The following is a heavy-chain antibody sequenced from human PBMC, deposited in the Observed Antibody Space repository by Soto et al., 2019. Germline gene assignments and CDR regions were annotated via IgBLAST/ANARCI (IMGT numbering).Heavy chain of an antibody. V-gene: IGHV1-18*04. D-gene: IGHD3-3*01. Sequence: QVQLVQSGAEVKKPGASVKVSCKASGYTFTSYGISWVRQAPGQGLEWMGWISAYNGNTNYAQKLQGRVTMTTDTSTSTAYMELRSLRSDDTAVYYCASAPLITICGVVTTPGMDVLGQGTTVTVSS. CDR3: ASAPLITICGVVTTPGMDV. CDR1: GYTFTSYG. CDR2: ISAYNGNT. J-gene: IGHJ6*02.